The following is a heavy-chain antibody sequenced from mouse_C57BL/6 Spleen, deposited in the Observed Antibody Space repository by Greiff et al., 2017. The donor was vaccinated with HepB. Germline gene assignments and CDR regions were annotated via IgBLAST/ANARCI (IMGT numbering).Heavy chain of an antibody. D-gene: IGHD1-1*01. J-gene: IGHJ2*01. Sequence: VQLQQPGAELVRPGSSVKLSCKASGYTFTSYWMHWVKQRPIQGLEWIGNIDPSDSETHYNQKFKDKATLTVDKSSSTAYMQLSSLTSEDSAVYYCARRGLDYYGSSYEYFDYWGQGTTLTVSS. CDR2: IDPSDSET. V-gene: IGHV1-52*01. CDR1: GYTFTSYW. CDR3: ARRGLDYYGSSYEYFDY.